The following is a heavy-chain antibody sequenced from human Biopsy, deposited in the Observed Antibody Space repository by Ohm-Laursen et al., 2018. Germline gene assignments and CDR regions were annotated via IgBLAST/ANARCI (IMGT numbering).Heavy chain of an antibody. Sequence: ETLSLTCPASGFTFSSYAMTWVRQAPGKGLEWVSGIDGSGSSTYYADSVKGRFTISRDNSKNTLYLQMNSLRAEDTAVYYCAEGDWIYYFDYWGQGTLVTVSS. CDR1: GFTFSSYA. CDR2: IDGSGSST. CDR3: AEGDWIYYFDY. J-gene: IGHJ4*02. D-gene: IGHD2-21*02. V-gene: IGHV3-23*05.